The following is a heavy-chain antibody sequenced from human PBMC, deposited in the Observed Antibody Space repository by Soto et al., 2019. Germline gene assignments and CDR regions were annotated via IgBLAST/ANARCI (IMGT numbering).Heavy chain of an antibody. Sequence: GGSLRLSGAASGFTFSSYSMNWVRQAPGKGLEWVSSVSRSGRTTYYADSVKGHFTTSRDNAGDSLFLQMDSLRGEDTAIYYCAARSCTDGLCPFDYWGRGTQVTVSS. CDR3: AARSCTDGLCPFDY. D-gene: IGHD2-8*01. CDR2: VSRSGRTT. J-gene: IGHJ4*02. CDR1: GFTFSSYS. V-gene: IGHV3-21*01.